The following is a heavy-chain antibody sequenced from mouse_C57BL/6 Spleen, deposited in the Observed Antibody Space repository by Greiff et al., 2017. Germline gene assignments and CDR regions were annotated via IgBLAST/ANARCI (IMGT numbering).Heavy chain of an antibody. CDR2: ISDGGSYT. V-gene: IGHV5-4*01. Sequence: EVKLVESGGGLVKPGGSLKLSCAASGFTFSSYAMSWVRQTPEKRLEWVATISDGGSYTYYPDNVKGRFTISRDNAKSNLYLQMSHLKSEDTAMYYCARDRLRFDYWGQGTTLTVSS. J-gene: IGHJ2*01. CDR3: ARDRLRFDY. CDR1: GFTFSSYA. D-gene: IGHD1-2*01.